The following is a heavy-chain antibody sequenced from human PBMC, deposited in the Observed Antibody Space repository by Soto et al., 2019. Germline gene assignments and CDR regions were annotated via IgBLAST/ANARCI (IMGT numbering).Heavy chain of an antibody. J-gene: IGHJ4*02. Sequence: QITLKESGPTLVKPTQTLTLTCTFSGFSLTSNAVGVGWFRQPPGKALEWLALIYWDDDNHYSPSLKSRLTFTKDTSKNQVLLIMTNMDPVDTATYYCAHGSGWLFDFWGQGTLVTVSS. CDR2: IYWDDDN. CDR3: AHGSGWLFDF. V-gene: IGHV2-5*02. CDR1: GFSLTSNAVG. D-gene: IGHD6-19*01.